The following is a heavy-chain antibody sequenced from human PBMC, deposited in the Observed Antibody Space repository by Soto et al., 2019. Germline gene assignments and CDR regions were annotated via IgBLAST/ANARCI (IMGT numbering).Heavy chain of an antibody. CDR2: MNPNSGNT. V-gene: IGHV1-8*01. J-gene: IGHJ6*02. Sequence: AASVKVSCKASGYTLTSYDINWVRQATGQGLEWMGWMNPNSGNTGYAQKFQGRVTMTRDTSTSTAYMELSSLRSEDTAVYYCARRSGIAAAGIYYYGLDVWGQGTTVTVSS. CDR1: GYTLTSYD. CDR3: ARRSGIAAAGIYYYGLDV. D-gene: IGHD6-13*01.